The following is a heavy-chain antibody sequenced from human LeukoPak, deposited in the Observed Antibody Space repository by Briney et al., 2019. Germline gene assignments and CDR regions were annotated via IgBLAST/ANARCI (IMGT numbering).Heavy chain of an antibody. CDR3: ARLGYDSSELDFDYYYIDV. Sequence: SVKVSCKASGDTFSNYAISCVRQAPGQGLEWMAVIIPVFAIADSAQKFQGRVTITADESTSTVYMEMGSLTSEDTAVYYCARLGYDSSELDFDYYYIDVWGKGTTVTVSS. CDR1: GDTFSNYA. D-gene: IGHD3-22*01. V-gene: IGHV1-69*13. J-gene: IGHJ6*03. CDR2: IIPVFAIA.